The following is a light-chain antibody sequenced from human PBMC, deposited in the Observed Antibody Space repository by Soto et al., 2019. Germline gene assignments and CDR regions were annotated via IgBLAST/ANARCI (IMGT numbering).Light chain of an antibody. V-gene: IGKV1-5*03. CDR2: KAS. Sequence: DIKMTQSPSTLSGSVGDRVTITFRASQTISSWLAWYQQKPGKAPKLLIYKASTLKSGVPSRFSGSGSETDFTLTISSLQAEDVAVYYCQQYYTTPLTFGGGTKVAIK. CDR1: QTISSW. CDR3: QQYYTTPLT. J-gene: IGKJ4*01.